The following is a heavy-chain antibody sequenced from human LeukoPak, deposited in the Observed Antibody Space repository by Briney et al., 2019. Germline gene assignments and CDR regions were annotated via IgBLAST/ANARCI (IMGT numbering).Heavy chain of an antibody. J-gene: IGHJ4*02. CDR1: GFTFDDYA. CDR3: AKAFRIAAATKEFDY. D-gene: IGHD6-13*01. CDR2: ISWNSGSI. Sequence: GGSLRLSCAASGFTFDDYAMHWVRQAPGKGLEWVSGISWNSGSIGYADSVKGRFTISRDNAKNSLYLQMNSLRAEDTALYYCAKAFRIAAATKEFDYWGQGTLVTVSS. V-gene: IGHV3-9*01.